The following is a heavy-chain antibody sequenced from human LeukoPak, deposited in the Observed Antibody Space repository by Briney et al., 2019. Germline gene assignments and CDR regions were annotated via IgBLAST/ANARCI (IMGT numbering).Heavy chain of an antibody. D-gene: IGHD3-10*01. CDR1: GFTFSSYW. CDR3: ARPITMVRGVTRY. Sequence: GGSLRLSCAASGFTFSSYWMYWVRQAPGKGLAWVSRINSDGSSTSYADSVKGRFTISRDNAKNTLYLQMNSLRAEDTAVYYCARPITMVRGVTRYWGQETLVTVSS. CDR2: INSDGSST. V-gene: IGHV3-74*01. J-gene: IGHJ4*02.